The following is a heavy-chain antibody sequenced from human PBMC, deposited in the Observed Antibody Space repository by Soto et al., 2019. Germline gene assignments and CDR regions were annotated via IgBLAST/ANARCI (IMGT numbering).Heavy chain of an antibody. Sequence: PSETLSLTCTVSGGSISSGGYYWSWIRQHPGKGLEWIGYIYYSGSTYYNPSLKSRVTISVDTSKNQFSLKLSSVTAADTAVYYCARVYPFGRGETENEFGEIDYWGQGTLVTVSS. CDR1: GGSISSGGYY. CDR3: ARVYPFGRGETENEFGEIDY. V-gene: IGHV4-31*03. CDR2: IYYSGST. J-gene: IGHJ4*02. D-gene: IGHD3-10*01.